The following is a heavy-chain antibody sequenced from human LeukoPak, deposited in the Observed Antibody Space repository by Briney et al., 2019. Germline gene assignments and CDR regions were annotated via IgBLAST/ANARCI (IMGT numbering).Heavy chain of an antibody. V-gene: IGHV4-39*07. Sequence: PSETLSLTCTVSGGSFSSSDYYWGWIRQPPGKGLEWIGEINHSGSTNYNPSLKSRVTISVDTSKNQFSLKLSSVTAADTAVYYCARLSKQWLSYYFDYWGQGTLVTVSS. CDR3: ARLSKQWLSYYFDY. CDR1: GGSFSSSDYY. J-gene: IGHJ4*02. D-gene: IGHD6-19*01. CDR2: INHSGST.